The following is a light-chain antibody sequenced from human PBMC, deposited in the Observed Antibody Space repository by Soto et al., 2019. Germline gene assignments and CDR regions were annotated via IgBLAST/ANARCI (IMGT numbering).Light chain of an antibody. V-gene: IGLV2-14*01. CDR1: SSDVGGYNY. CDR3: SSYTSSSRV. CDR2: EVS. J-gene: IGLJ2*01. Sequence: QSALTQPASVSGSPGQSITISCTGTSSDVGGYNYVSWYQQHPGKAPKLMIYEVSNRPSGVSNRFSGSKSGNTASLTISGLHAEDEADYYCSSYTSSSRVFGGGTKVTVL.